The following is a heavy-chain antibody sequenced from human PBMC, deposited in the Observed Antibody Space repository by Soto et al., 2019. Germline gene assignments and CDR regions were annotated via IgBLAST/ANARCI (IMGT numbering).Heavy chain of an antibody. CDR1: GDSFTTYG. V-gene: IGHV1-18*04. CDR2: ISPSNANT. J-gene: IGHJ6*02. CDR3: ARVYYYEVLTGYDHKKQFYDAMDV. Sequence: AAVKDTCKTSGDSFTTYGSIWGGRAPGRGLQGLGWISPSNANTNYAKKFQCSVTMTADTSTRTAYTDRRSLKPDNTAVYYCARVYYYEVLTGYDHKKQFYDAMDVWGQGTMVTVSS. D-gene: IGHD3-9*01.